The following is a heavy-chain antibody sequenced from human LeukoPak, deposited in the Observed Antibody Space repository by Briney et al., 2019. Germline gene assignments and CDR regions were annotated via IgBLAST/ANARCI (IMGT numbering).Heavy chain of an antibody. Sequence: GGSLRLSCAASEFTVTNAWMSWVRQAPGKGLEWVGRIKSKSDGGTTDFAAPVKGRFTISRDDSKNTLYLQMNSLKTEDTAVYYCKTQLLWFGELGSTDYWGQGTLVTVSS. CDR1: EFTVTNAW. J-gene: IGHJ4*02. D-gene: IGHD3-10*01. CDR3: KTQLLWFGELGSTDY. CDR2: IKSKSDGGTT. V-gene: IGHV3-15*01.